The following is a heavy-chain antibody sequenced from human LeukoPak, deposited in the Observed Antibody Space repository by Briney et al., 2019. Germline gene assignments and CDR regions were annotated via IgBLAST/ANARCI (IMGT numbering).Heavy chain of an antibody. Sequence: SETLSLTCTVSGGSISSGDYYWSWIRQPPGKGLEWIGYIYYSGSTYYNPSLKSRVTISVDTSKNQFSLKLSSVTAADTAVYYCARGVVPAAMGWFDPWGQGTLVTVSS. J-gene: IGHJ5*02. D-gene: IGHD2-2*01. CDR1: GGSISSGDYY. V-gene: IGHV4-30-4*01. CDR2: IYYSGST. CDR3: ARGVVPAAMGWFDP.